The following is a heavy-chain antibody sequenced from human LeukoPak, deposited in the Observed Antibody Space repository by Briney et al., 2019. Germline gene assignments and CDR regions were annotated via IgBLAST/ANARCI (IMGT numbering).Heavy chain of an antibody. J-gene: IGHJ6*02. CDR3: ARGYQQLVGPYYYYGMDV. CDR1: GGSISSSSYY. D-gene: IGHD6-13*01. V-gene: IGHV4-39*07. Sequence: SSETLSLTCTVSGGSISSSSYYWGWIRQPPGKGLEWIGSIYYSGSTYYNPSLKSRVTISVDTSKNQFSLKLSSVTAADTAVYYCARGYQQLVGPYYYYGMDVWGQGTTVTVSS. CDR2: IYYSGST.